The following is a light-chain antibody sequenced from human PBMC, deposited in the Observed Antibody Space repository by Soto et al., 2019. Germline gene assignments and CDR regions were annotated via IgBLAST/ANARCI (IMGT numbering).Light chain of an antibody. CDR3: LQLKTYPWT. J-gene: IGKJ1*01. CDR1: QSIRPY. Sequence: DIQMTQSPSSMSASVGDGVNIXXRESQSIRPYLNWYQQKPGKAPKRXIYAASNLQSGGPSRFSGSGSGTEFTLTISSLQPEDVATYYCLQLKTYPWTFGQETKVDIK. CDR2: AAS. V-gene: IGKV1-17*01.